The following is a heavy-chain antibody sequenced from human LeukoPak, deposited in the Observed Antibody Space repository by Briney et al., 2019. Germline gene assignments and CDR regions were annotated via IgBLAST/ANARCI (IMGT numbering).Heavy chain of an antibody. D-gene: IGHD3-16*02. CDR3: ATSLSAEGTYDY. Sequence: ASVKVSCKASGYTFTAYYMHWVRQAPGQGLEWMGWINPNSGVTNYAQKLQGRVTMTTDTSTSTAYMELRSLRSDDTAVYYCATSLSAEGTYDYWGQGTLVTVSS. V-gene: IGHV1-2*02. CDR2: INPNSGVT. CDR1: GYTFTAYY. J-gene: IGHJ4*02.